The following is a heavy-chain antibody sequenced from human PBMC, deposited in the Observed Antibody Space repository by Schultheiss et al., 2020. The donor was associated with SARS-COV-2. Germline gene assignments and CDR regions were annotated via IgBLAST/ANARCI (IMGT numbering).Heavy chain of an antibody. V-gene: IGHV3-23*01. CDR3: ARDRITMVRGVSAFDI. Sequence: GGSLRLSCAASGFTFSSYAMSWVRQAPGKGLEWVSAISGSGGSTYYADSVKGRFTISRDNSKNTLYLQMNSLRAEDTAVYYCARDRITMVRGVSAFDIWGQGTMVTVSS. CDR1: GFTFSSYA. D-gene: IGHD3-10*01. CDR2: ISGSGGST. J-gene: IGHJ3*02.